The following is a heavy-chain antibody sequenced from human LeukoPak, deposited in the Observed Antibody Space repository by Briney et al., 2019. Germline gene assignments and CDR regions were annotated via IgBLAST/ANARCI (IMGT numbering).Heavy chain of an antibody. Sequence: GGSLRLSCAASGFTVSSNYMSWVRQAPGKGLEWVSVIYSGGSTYYADSVKGRFTISRDNSKNTLYLQMNSLRAEDTAVYFCARESDSSGYPYWGQGTLVTVSS. J-gene: IGHJ4*02. D-gene: IGHD3-22*01. V-gene: IGHV3-53*01. CDR3: ARESDSSGYPY. CDR2: IYSGGST. CDR1: GFTVSSNY.